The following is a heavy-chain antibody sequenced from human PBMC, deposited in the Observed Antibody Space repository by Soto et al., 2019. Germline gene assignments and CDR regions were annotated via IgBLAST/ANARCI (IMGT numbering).Heavy chain of an antibody. J-gene: IGHJ3*02. CDR3: AKDLGRRSRGWFLAAFEN. CDR1: GGSTSGYY. Sequence: SETLRLTCTVSGGSTSGYYWSWIRQSPGKRLEWIGYISHSATTYYTPSLKSRVTMSVDTSKDQFCLRLTSVTVADTAVYYCAKDLGRRSRGWFLAAFENWGQGTVVTVSS. V-gene: IGHV4-59*01. CDR2: ISHSATT. D-gene: IGHD6-19*01.